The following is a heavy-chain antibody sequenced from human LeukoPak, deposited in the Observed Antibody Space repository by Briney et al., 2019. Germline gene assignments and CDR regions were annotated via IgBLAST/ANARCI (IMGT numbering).Heavy chain of an antibody. Sequence: ASETLSLTCAVYGGSFSGYYWSWIRQPPGKGLEWIGEINHSGSTNYNPSLKSRVTISVDTSKNQFSLKLSSVTAADTAVYYCARVRSSWWGYYFDYWGQGTLVTVSS. CDR2: INHSGST. D-gene: IGHD6-13*01. CDR3: ARVRSSWWGYYFDY. V-gene: IGHV4-34*01. CDR1: GGSFSGYY. J-gene: IGHJ4*02.